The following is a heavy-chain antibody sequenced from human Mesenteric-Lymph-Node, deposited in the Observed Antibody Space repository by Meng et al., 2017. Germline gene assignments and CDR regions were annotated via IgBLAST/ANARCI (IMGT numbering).Heavy chain of an antibody. CDR1: GGSISSYY. Sequence: SETLSLTCTVSGGSISSYYWSWIRQPAGKGLEWIGRIYTSGSTNYNPSLKSRVTMSVDTSKNQFSLKLSSVTAADTAVYYCAKVLTGDLYYWYGMDVWGQGTTVTVSS. CDR3: AKVLTGDLYYWYGMDV. J-gene: IGHJ6*02. V-gene: IGHV4-4*07. CDR2: IYTSGST. D-gene: IGHD7-27*01.